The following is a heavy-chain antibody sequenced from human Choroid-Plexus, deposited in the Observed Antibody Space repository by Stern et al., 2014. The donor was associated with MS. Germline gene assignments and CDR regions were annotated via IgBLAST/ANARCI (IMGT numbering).Heavy chain of an antibody. CDR1: GFTFGSCA. J-gene: IGHJ5*02. D-gene: IGHD2/OR15-2a*01. V-gene: IGHV3-30*18. CDR2: VSHDGSNK. CDR3: AKDRQYLTYFFDH. Sequence: VQLVESGGGVVQPGRPLRLSCVASGFTFGSCAMHWVRQAPGKWLEWVAGVSHDGSNKYYADSVKGRFTISRDNSQNTLYMQMSSLRPEDTAVYYCAKDRQYLTYFFDHWGQGSLVTVSS.